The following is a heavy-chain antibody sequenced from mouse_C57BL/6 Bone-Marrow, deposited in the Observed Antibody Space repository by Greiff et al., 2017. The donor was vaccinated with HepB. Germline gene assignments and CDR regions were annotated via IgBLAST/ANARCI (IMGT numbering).Heavy chain of an antibody. J-gene: IGHJ2*01. V-gene: IGHV1-78*01. CDR3: ARVDWDVPFVDY. CDR2: IYPRDGSP. CDR1: GYTFTDHT. Sequence: QVHVKQSDAELVKPGASVKISCKVSGYTFTDHTIHWMKQRPEQGLELIGYIYPRDGSPKYNEKFKDKATLTADKSSSTAYMQRNSLTSEDSAVYFCARVDWDVPFVDYWGQGTTLTVSS. D-gene: IGHD4-1*01.